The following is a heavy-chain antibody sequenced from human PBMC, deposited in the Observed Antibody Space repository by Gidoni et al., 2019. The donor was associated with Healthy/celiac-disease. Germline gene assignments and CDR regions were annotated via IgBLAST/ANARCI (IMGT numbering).Heavy chain of an antibody. Sequence: EVQLVESGGGLVQPGRFLRLSCAASGCTLDDYGMHWVRQAPGKGLGWVSGISWNSGSIGYADSVKGRFTISRDNAKNALYLQMNSLRAEDTALYYCAKDIGTEYQASNFDYWGQGTLVTVSS. CDR1: GCTLDDYG. CDR2: ISWNSGSI. D-gene: IGHD2-2*01. CDR3: AKDIGTEYQASNFDY. V-gene: IGHV3-9*01. J-gene: IGHJ4*02.